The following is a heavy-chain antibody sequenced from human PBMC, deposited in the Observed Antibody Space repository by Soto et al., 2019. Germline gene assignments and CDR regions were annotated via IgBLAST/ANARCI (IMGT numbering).Heavy chain of an antibody. J-gene: IGHJ5*02. CDR1: GFTFSSYS. D-gene: IGHD1-7*01. Sequence: EVQLVESGGGLVKPGGSLRLSCAASGFTFSSYSMNWVRQAPGKGLEWVSSISSSSSYIYYADSVKGRFTISRDNAKNSTYMQMNSLRGEDTAVYYCGRGGTGTTAVDWFDPWGQGTLVTVSS. CDR2: ISSSSSYI. V-gene: IGHV3-21*01. CDR3: GRGGTGTTAVDWFDP.